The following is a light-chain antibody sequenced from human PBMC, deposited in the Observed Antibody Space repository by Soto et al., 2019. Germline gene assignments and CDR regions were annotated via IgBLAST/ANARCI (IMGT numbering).Light chain of an antibody. CDR1: QSVSSSY. Sequence: DIVLTQSPGTLSLSPGERVTLSCRASQSVSSSYLAWYQQSPGQAPRLLIYGASSRATGIPDRFSGSGSGTDYTLTISRPEPEDFAVHYCQQHGREPCDFGP. CDR3: QQHGREPCD. V-gene: IGKV3-20*01. J-gene: IGKJ3*01. CDR2: GAS.